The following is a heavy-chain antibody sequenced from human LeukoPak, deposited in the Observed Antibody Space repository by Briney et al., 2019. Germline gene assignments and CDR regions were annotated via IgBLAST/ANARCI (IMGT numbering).Heavy chain of an antibody. CDR2: IYYSGST. V-gene: IGHV4-39*01. Sequence: SETLSLTCAVSGVSISGSYYYWGWIRQPPGKGLEWIGNIYYSGSTYYNASLQSRVTISIDTSKNQFSLRLNSVTAADTAMYFCVKSGGYGLIEYWGQGTLVTVSS. CDR1: GVSISGSYYY. CDR3: VKSGGYGLIEY. J-gene: IGHJ4*02. D-gene: IGHD1-26*01.